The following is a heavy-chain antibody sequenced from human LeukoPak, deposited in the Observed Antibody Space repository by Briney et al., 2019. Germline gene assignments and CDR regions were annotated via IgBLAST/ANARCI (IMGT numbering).Heavy chain of an antibody. CDR2: IYYSGST. CDR3: ARVRDSPDAFDI. V-gene: IGHV4-39*07. J-gene: IGHJ3*02. CDR1: GGSISSSSYY. Sequence: KTSETLSLTCTVSGGSISSSSYYWGWIRQPPGKGLEWIGSIYYSGSTYYNPSLKSRVTISVDTSKNQFSLKLSSVTAADTAVYYCARVRDSPDAFDIWGQGTMVTVSS. D-gene: IGHD3-22*01.